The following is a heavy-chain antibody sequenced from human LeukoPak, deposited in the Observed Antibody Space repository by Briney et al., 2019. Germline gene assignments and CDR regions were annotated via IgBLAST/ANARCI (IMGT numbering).Heavy chain of an antibody. Sequence: GASVKVSCKASGYTFTSYGISWVRQAPGQGLEWMGWISAYNGNTNYAQKLQGRVTTTTDTSTSTAYMELRSLRSDDTAVYFCARGRVSSSTWYSTYYYYFYMDVWGEGTTVTVSS. CDR3: ARGRVSSSTWYSTYYYYFYMDV. V-gene: IGHV1-18*01. D-gene: IGHD6-13*01. CDR2: ISAYNGNT. CDR1: GYTFTSYG. J-gene: IGHJ6*03.